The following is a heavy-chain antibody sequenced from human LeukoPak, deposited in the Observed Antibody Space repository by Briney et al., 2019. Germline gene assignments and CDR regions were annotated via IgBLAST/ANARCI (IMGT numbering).Heavy chain of an antibody. D-gene: IGHD6-19*01. Sequence: GGSLRLACAASGFTFSSYEMNWVRQAPGKGLEWVSYISSSGSTTYYAGSVKGRFTISRDNSKNTLYLQMNSLRAEDTAVYYCAKARLPDSSGWLSYWGQGTLVTVSS. V-gene: IGHV3-48*03. CDR3: AKARLPDSSGWLSY. CDR2: ISSSGSTT. CDR1: GFTFSSYE. J-gene: IGHJ4*01.